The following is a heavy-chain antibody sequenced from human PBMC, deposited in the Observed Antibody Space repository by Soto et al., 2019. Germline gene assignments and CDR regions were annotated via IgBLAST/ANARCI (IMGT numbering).Heavy chain of an antibody. CDR2: IKSKTDDGTT. CDR3: ATDGGGYGGNSGRWFDP. D-gene: IGHD2-21*02. V-gene: IGHV3-15*01. J-gene: IGHJ5*02. Sequence: GGSLRLSCAASGFTFTNAWMNWVRQAPGKGLEWVGRIKSKTDDGTTDYAAPVKGRFTISRDDSKNTLYLQMNSLKTEDTASYYCATDGGGYGGNSGRWFDPWGQGTLVTVSS. CDR1: GFTFTNAW.